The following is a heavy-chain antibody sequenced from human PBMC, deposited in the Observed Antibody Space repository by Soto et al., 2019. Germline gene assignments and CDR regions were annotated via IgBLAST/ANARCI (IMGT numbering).Heavy chain of an antibody. V-gene: IGHV1-18*01. CDR1: GYTFTSYG. CDR2: ISAYNGNT. D-gene: IGHD2-15*01. CDR3: ARDDCSGGSCYLDY. J-gene: IGHJ4*02. Sequence: ASVKVSCKASGYTFTSYGIIWVRQAPGQGLEWMGWISAYNGNTNYAQKLQGRATMTTDSSTSTAYMELRSLRSDDTAVYYCARDDCSGGSCYLDYWGQGALVTVSS.